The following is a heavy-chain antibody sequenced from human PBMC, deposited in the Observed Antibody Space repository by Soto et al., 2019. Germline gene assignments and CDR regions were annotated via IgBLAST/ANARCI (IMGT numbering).Heavy chain of an antibody. CDR3: ARGGVSTRTFDY. Sequence: GESQKISCKGSGCNFAGYWIAWVRQMPGKGLELMGIIYPSDSDTRYRPSFQGQVTISADKSISSAYLQWSSLRASDTAMYYCARGGVSTRTFDYWGQGTPVTVSS. CDR2: IYPSDSDT. J-gene: IGHJ4*02. D-gene: IGHD3-3*01. V-gene: IGHV5-51*01. CDR1: GCNFAGYW.